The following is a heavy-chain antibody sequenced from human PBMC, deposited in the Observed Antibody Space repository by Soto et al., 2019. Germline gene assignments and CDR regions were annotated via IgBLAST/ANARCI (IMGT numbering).Heavy chain of an antibody. J-gene: IGHJ4*02. Sequence: EVQLVESGGGLVQPGGSLRLSCAASGLPFSSQFVSWIRQAPGRGLESVAKINPDGSNEHYVDPVKGRFTVSRDNTKNSLFLQMNGLRVEDTAVYYCARETWWRLDYWGQRNLVTVSS. CDR3: ARETWWRLDY. D-gene: IGHD2-15*01. CDR1: GLPFSSQF. CDR2: INPDGSNE. V-gene: IGHV3-7*04.